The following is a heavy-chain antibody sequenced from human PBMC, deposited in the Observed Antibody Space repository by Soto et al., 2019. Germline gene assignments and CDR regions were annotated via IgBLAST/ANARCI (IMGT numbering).Heavy chain of an antibody. CDR1: GGSISTYY. CDR2: IDTSGNT. CDR3: AGYSSNWFQTEGMDV. J-gene: IGHJ6*02. Sequence: SETLSLTCTVSGGSISTYYWSWIRQPAGKGLEWIGRIDTSGNTNYNPSLKSRVTMSVDTSKKQFSLKLTSVTAADTGVYYCAGYSSNWFQTEGMDVWGQGTTVTVSS. D-gene: IGHD6-13*01. V-gene: IGHV4-4*07.